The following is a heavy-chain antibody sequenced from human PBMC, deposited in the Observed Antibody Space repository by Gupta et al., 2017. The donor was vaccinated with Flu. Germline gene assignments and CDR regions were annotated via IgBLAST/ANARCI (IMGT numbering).Heavy chain of an antibody. J-gene: IGHJ4*02. CDR3: AKPRDVYNFLVLDS. Sequence: VRLVDSGGDLVQPGGSLRLSCEASGFTVANNYMNWVRQTPERGLEWVSVIYSGGGTDYADSVKGRFTISRDDSRNTVYLQLDSLRVEDTAIYYCAKPRDVYNFLVLDSWGQGTLVTVSS. D-gene: IGHD1-1*01. CDR2: IYSGGGT. CDR1: GFTVANNY. V-gene: IGHV3-66*02.